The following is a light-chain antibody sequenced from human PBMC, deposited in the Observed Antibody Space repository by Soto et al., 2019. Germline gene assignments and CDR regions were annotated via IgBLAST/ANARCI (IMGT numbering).Light chain of an antibody. CDR3: QQYYSSLRT. CDR2: AAS. CDR1: QGISSY. V-gene: IGKV1-8*01. Sequence: AIRMTQSPSSLSASTGDRVTITCRASQGISSYLAWYQQKPGKAPKLLIYAASTLQSGVPSRFSGSGSGTDFTLTISCLQAEDFATYYCQQYYSSLRTFGHGTKVDIK. J-gene: IGKJ3*01.